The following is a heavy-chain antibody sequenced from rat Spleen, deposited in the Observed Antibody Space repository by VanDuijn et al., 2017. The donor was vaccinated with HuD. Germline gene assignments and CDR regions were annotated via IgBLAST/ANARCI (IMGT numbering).Heavy chain of an antibody. CDR2: ISSGGDT. J-gene: IGHJ3*01. CDR1: GFSLSSNG. Sequence: QVQLKESGPGLVQPSQTLSLTCTVSGFSLSSNGVSWVRQPPGKGLEWIAAISSGGDTYYSSAPKSRLSISRDTSKNQVFLEMYSLQTEDTAVYFCRRDEYRNNWGFDYWGQGTLVTVSS. CDR3: RRDEYRNNWGFDY. D-gene: IGHD1-5*01. V-gene: IGHV2S12*01.